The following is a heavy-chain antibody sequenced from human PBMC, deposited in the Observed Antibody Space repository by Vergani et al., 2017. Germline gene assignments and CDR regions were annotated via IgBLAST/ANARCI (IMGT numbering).Heavy chain of an antibody. CDR2: IIPIVGTA. V-gene: IGHV1-69*01. CDR1: GGTFSSYA. D-gene: IGHD2-2*01. J-gene: IGHJ4*02. Sequence: QVQLVQSGAEVKKPGSSVKVSCKASGGTFSSYAISWVRQAPGQGLEWMGGIIPIVGTANYAQKFQGRVTITADESTSTAYMELSSLRSEDTAVYYCARADRDIVVVPAAFYFDYWGQGTLVTVSS. CDR3: ARADRDIVVVPAAFYFDY.